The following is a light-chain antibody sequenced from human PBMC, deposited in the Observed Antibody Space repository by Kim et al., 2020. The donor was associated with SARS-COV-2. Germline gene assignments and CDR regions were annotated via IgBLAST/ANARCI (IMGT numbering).Light chain of an antibody. Sequence: ASVGDRVTITCRASQGASTYLAWDQQKPAKAPKLLIYAASTLQSGVPSRFSGSGSGTHFTLTISSLQAQDFAPYYCQQLNSLPLTFGGGTKVDIK. CDR1: QGASTY. J-gene: IGKJ4*01. CDR3: QQLNSLPLT. CDR2: AAS. V-gene: IGKV1-9*01.